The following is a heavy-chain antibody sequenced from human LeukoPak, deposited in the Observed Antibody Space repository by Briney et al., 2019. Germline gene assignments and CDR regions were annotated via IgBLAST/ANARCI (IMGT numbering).Heavy chain of an antibody. CDR3: ARVSRRITMVRGVTTPVDY. J-gene: IGHJ4*02. CDR1: GDSINSSDYY. CDR2: IYYSGST. V-gene: IGHV4-39*01. Sequence: SETLSLTCTVSGDSINSSDYYWAWIRQPPGEGLEWIGTIYYSGSTYYKSSLKSRLTISVDSSKNQFSLKLSSVTAADTAVYYCARVSRRITMVRGVTTPVDYWGQGTLVTVSS. D-gene: IGHD3-10*01.